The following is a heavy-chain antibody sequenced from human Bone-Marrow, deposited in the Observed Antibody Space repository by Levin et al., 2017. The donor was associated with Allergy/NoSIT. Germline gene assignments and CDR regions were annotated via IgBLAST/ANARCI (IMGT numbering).Heavy chain of an antibody. Sequence: SVKVSCRASGGTFSSYVVSWVRQAPGQGFEWMGGIIPIFGTTNYAQKFQGRVTITADDSTTAYMELSSLSSEDTPLYYCATKDGGYCSGGSCYYMDIWGKGTTVTVSS. CDR1: GGTFSSYV. J-gene: IGHJ6*03. D-gene: IGHD2-15*01. CDR3: ATKDGGYCSGGSCYYMDI. V-gene: IGHV1-69*13. CDR2: IIPIFGTT.